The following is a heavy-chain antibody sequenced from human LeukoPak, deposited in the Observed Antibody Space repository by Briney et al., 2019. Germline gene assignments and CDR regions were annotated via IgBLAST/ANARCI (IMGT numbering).Heavy chain of an antibody. Sequence: ASVKVSCKASGYTFTTYAMNWVRQAPGQGLEWMGWINTNTGNPTYAQGFTGRFVFSLDTSVSTAYLQISSLKAEDTAVYYCASSRDGIAASRAFDPWGQGTLVTVSS. J-gene: IGHJ5*02. D-gene: IGHD6-13*01. CDR3: ASSRDGIAASRAFDP. CDR1: GYTFTTYA. CDR2: INTNTGNP. V-gene: IGHV7-4-1*02.